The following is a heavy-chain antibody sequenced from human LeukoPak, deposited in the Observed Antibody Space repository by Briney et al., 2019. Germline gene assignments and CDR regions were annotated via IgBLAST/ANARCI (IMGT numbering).Heavy chain of an antibody. V-gene: IGHV3-33*08. J-gene: IGHJ4*02. CDR1: GFTFSSYW. CDR3: ARGSLCSSTSCYAHYFDY. CDR2: IWYDGSNK. Sequence: GGSLRLSCAASGFTFSSYWMNWARQAPGKGLEWVAVIWYDGSNKYYADSVKGRFTISRDNSKNALYLQMNSLRAEDTAVYYCARGSLCSSTSCYAHYFDYWGQGTLVTVSS. D-gene: IGHD2-2*01.